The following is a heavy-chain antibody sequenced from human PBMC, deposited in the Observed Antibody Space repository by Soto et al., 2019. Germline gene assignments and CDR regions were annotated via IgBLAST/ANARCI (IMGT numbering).Heavy chain of an antibody. CDR1: GGSISSYY. Sequence: SETLSLTCTVSGGSISSYYCSWIRQSPGKGLEWIGHIYDTGSTDYNPSLKSRVTISVDTSKNQFSLKLRSVTAADTAVYYCVRVAPGALHHGIDVWGQGTTVTVSS. J-gene: IGHJ6*02. CDR3: VRVAPGALHHGIDV. D-gene: IGHD7-27*01. CDR2: IYDTGST. V-gene: IGHV4-59*01.